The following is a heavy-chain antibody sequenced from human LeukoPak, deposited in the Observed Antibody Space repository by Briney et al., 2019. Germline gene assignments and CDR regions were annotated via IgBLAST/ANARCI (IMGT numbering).Heavy chain of an antibody. CDR2: INHSGST. CDR1: GGTFSGYY. J-gene: IGHJ4*02. D-gene: IGHD5-12*01. V-gene: IGHV4-34*01. CDR3: ARVHVSGYACDY. Sequence: PSKTLSLTCAAYGGTFSGYYWSWIRQPPGKGLEWIGEINHSGSTNYNPSLKSRVTISVDTSKNQFSLKLSSVTAADTAVYYCARVHVSGYACDYWGQGTLVTVSS.